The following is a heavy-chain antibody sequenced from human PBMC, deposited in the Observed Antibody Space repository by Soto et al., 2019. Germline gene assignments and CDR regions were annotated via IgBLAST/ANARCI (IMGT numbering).Heavy chain of an antibody. Sequence: ASVKVSCKASGYTFTSYAMHWVRQAPGQRLEWMGWINAGNGNTKYSQKFQGRVTITRDTSASTAYMELSSLRSEDTAVYYCARDHSSRSWYPNWFDPWGQGTVVTV. V-gene: IGHV1-3*01. CDR3: ARDHSSRSWYPNWFDP. CDR2: INAGNGNT. CDR1: GYTFTSYA. D-gene: IGHD6-13*01. J-gene: IGHJ5*02.